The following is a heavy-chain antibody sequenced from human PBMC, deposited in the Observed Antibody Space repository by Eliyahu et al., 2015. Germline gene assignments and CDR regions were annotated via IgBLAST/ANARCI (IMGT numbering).Heavy chain of an antibody. CDR1: GGSMNNYY. CDR2: IYYRGRT. CDR3: ARDSPFDP. V-gene: IGHV4-4*07. Sequence: QVQLQESGPGLVRPSETLSLTCPVSGGSMNNYYWNWIRQPAGKGLEWIGRIYYRGRTNYNPSLKSRVTMSVDTSKNQFSVTLTSVTAADTAVYYCARDSPFDPWGQGTLVTVSS. J-gene: IGHJ5*02.